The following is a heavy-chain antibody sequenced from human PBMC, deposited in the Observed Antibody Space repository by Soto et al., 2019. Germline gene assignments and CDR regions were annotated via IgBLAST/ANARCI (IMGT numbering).Heavy chain of an antibody. V-gene: IGHV4-31*03. CDR3: ARGFYELLRKTNWFDP. J-gene: IGHJ5*02. CDR2: IFYTGST. CDR1: GDPMRRWNYY. D-gene: IGHD3-3*01. Sequence: QVQLQESGPGLVKPSQTMSLTCSVSGDPMRRWNYYWTWIRKRPGKALEWLGSIFYTGSTYYNSSLRRRLTMSVDASTNQFSLKVTSVTSADTAVYYCARGFYELLRKTNWFDPWGQGTLVTVSS.